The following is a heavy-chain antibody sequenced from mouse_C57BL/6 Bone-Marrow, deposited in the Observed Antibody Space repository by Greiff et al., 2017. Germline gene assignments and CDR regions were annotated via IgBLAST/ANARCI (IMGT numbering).Heavy chain of an antibody. CDR3: ARNSDYDYGGFAY. CDR2: IWTGGGT. J-gene: IGHJ3*01. D-gene: IGHD2-4*01. Sequence: VQLQQSGPGLVAPSQSLSITCTVSGFSLTSYAISWVRQPPGKGLEWLGVIWTGGGTHYNSALKSRLSISKDNSKSQVFLKMNSLQTDDTARYYCARNSDYDYGGFAYWGQGTLVTVSA. CDR1: GFSLTSYA. V-gene: IGHV2-9-1*01.